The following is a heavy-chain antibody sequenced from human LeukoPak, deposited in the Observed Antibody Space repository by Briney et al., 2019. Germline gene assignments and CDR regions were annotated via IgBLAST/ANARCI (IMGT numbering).Heavy chain of an antibody. Sequence: GASVKVSCKASGYTFTSYGISWVRQAPGQGLEWMGWISGYNGNTNYAQKLQGRVTMSTDTSTSTAYMELRSLRSDETAVYYCAREDSRRGSRGDLDYWGQGTLVTVSS. V-gene: IGHV1-18*01. D-gene: IGHD2-15*01. CDR1: GYTFTSYG. J-gene: IGHJ4*02. CDR3: AREDSRRGSRGDLDY. CDR2: ISGYNGNT.